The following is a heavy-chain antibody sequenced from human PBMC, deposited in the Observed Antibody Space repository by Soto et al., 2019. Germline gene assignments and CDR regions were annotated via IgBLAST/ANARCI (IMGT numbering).Heavy chain of an antibody. V-gene: IGHV1-69*13. CDR2: IIPSFGTA. J-gene: IGHJ6*02. CDR3: ARDEYSSSQYYYGMDV. CDR1: GGTFSSYA. Sequence: ASVKVSCKASGGTFSSYAISWVRQAPGQGLAWMGGIIPSFGTANYAQKFQGRVTITADESTSTAYMELSSLRSEDTAVYYCARDEYSSSQYYYGMDVWGQRTTVTVSS. D-gene: IGHD6-6*01.